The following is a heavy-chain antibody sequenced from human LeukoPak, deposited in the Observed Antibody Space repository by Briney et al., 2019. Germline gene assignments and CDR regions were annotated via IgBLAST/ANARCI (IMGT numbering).Heavy chain of an antibody. Sequence: GGSLRLSCSVSGFTFSNYAMHWVRQAPGRGLQYVSSISSNGGSTYYADSVKGRLTISRDNSKNTLYLQMSSLRTEDTAVYYCVKDRWVDYWGQGALVTVSS. CDR3: VKDRWVDY. V-gene: IGHV3-64D*09. D-gene: IGHD5-24*01. CDR1: GFTFSNYA. CDR2: ISSNGGST. J-gene: IGHJ4*02.